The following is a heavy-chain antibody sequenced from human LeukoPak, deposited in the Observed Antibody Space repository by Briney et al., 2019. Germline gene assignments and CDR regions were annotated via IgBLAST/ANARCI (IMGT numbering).Heavy chain of an antibody. V-gene: IGHV3-7*01. CDR2: IKQDESEI. D-gene: IGHD6-6*01. Sequence: PGGSLRLSCAASGFTFSSYWMSWVRQAPGKGLEWVANIKQDESEIYYVDSVKGRFTISRDNAKNSLYLQMNSLRAEDTAVYYCASGDGSSPFDYWGQGTLVTVSS. CDR3: ASGDGSSPFDY. CDR1: GFTFSSYW. J-gene: IGHJ4*02.